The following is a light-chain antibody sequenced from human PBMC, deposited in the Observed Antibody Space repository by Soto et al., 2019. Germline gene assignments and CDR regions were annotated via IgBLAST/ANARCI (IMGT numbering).Light chain of an antibody. CDR3: SSFEASNNLL. Sequence: QSALTQPASVSGSPEQSITISCTGTSSDVGAYNLVSWYQQHPGKAPRLIIYEVSKRPSGVPDRFSGSKSGNTASLTVSGLQVEDEADYYCSSFEASNNLLFGGGTKLTVL. CDR2: EVS. CDR1: SSDVGAYNL. J-gene: IGLJ2*01. V-gene: IGLV2-8*01.